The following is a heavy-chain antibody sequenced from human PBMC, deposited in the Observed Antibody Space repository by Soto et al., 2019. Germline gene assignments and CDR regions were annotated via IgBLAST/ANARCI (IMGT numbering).Heavy chain of an antibody. Sequence: GGSQRLSSTASGFNFRSHGMHWARQAPGKGLEWVAVIWFDGSTKYYAESVKGRFTISRDNSRNMLYLQMNSLRAEDTAVYFCARAYYYDSGAYQNAFDIWGQGTMVTVSS. CDR1: GFNFRSHG. J-gene: IGHJ3*02. CDR2: IWFDGSTK. V-gene: IGHV3-33*01. CDR3: ARAYYYDSGAYQNAFDI. D-gene: IGHD3-22*01.